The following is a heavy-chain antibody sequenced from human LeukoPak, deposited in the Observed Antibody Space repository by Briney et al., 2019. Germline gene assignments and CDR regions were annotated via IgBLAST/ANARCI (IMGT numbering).Heavy chain of an antibody. CDR2: IYYSGST. J-gene: IGHJ4*02. V-gene: IGHV4-31*03. Sequence: SQTLSLTCTVSGGSISSGGYYWSWIRQHPGKGLEWIGYIYYSGSTYYNPSLKSRVTISVDTSKSQFSLKLSSVTAADTAVYYCARARGGYYYDSSGYWLDYWGQGTLVTVSS. CDR1: GGSISSGGYY. D-gene: IGHD3-22*01. CDR3: ARARGGYYYDSSGYWLDY.